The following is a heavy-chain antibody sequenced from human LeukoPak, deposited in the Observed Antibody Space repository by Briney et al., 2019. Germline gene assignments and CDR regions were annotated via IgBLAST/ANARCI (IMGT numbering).Heavy chain of an antibody. CDR1: GYTFTRYD. CDR3: ARVDGSPDY. Sequence: ASVKVSCKASGYTFTRYDINWVRQATGQGLEWMGWMNTKSGNTGHAQKFQGRVTITRNTSISTVYMELSSLRSEDTAMYFCARVDGSPDYWGQGTLVTVSS. CDR2: MNTKSGNT. D-gene: IGHD2-15*01. V-gene: IGHV1-8*03. J-gene: IGHJ4*02.